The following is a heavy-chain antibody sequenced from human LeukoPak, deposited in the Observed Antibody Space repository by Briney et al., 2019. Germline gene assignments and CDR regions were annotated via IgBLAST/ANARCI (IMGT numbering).Heavy chain of an antibody. V-gene: IGHV3-33*06. CDR2: IWYDGSNK. Sequence: GGSLRLSCAASGFTFSSYGMHWVRQAPGKGLEWVAVIWYDGSNKYYADSVKGRFTISRDNSKNTLYLHMNSLRAEDTAVYYCAKSLGDGVNGNYYFDYWGQGTLVTVSS. J-gene: IGHJ4*02. CDR3: AKSLGDGVNGNYYFDY. D-gene: IGHD2-21*01. CDR1: GFTFSSYG.